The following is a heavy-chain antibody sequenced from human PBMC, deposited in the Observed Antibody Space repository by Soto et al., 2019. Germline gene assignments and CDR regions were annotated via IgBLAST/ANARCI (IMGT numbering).Heavy chain of an antibody. Sequence: EVQLVESGGGLVQPGGSLRLSCAASGFTLSSDWMHWVRQVPGKGLMWVSRIDSDGIRTNYADSVKGRFTISRDNAKNTLYLPMNYLSAEDTAVYYCAIDLGKYYRYYFDYWGQGTLVTVSS. V-gene: IGHV3-74*01. D-gene: IGHD1-26*01. CDR2: IDSDGIRT. J-gene: IGHJ4*02. CDR1: GFTLSSDW. CDR3: AIDLGKYYRYYFDY.